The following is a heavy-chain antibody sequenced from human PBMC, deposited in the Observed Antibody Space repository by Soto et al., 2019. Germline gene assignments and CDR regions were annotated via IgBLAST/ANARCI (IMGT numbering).Heavy chain of an antibody. CDR2: ISDSGGST. V-gene: IGHV3-23*01. J-gene: IGHJ4*02. CDR3: ATGWGGTCYARIQK. CDR1: GFTFSSYA. D-gene: IGHD2-15*01. Sequence: EVQLLESGGGLVQPGGSLRLSCAASGFTFSSYAMSWVRQAPGKGLEWVSGISDSGGSTYYVDSVKGRFTISRDNPKNTLSLQMNSLRAEDTAVYYCATGWGGTCYARIQKWGQGTLVTVSS.